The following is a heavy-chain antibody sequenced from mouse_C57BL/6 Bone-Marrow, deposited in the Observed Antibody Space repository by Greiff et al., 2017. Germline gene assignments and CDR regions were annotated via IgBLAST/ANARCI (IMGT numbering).Heavy chain of an antibody. CDR1: GFTFSDYG. Sequence: EVQLVESGGGLVKPGGSLKLSCAASGFTFSDYGMHWVRQAPEKGLEWVAYISSGSSTIYYADTVKGRFTISRDNAKNILFLQMTSLRSEDTAMYYCARRIYYGNYYSYYAMDYLGQGTSVTVSS. D-gene: IGHD2-1*01. CDR3: ARRIYYGNYYSYYAMDY. CDR2: ISSGSSTI. J-gene: IGHJ4*01. V-gene: IGHV5-17*01.